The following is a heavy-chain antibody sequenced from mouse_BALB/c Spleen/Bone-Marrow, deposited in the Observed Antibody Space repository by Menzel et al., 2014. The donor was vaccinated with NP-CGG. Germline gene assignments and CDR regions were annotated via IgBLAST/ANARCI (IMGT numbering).Heavy chain of an antibody. Sequence: DVKLVESGGGLVQPGGSRKLSCSASGFSFSSFGMHWVRQAPEKGLEWVAYISSGSITIFCADTVKGRFTISRDNPKNTLFLQMTSLRSEDTAMYYCTRGGNWEDFDYWGQGTTLTVSS. CDR2: ISSGSITI. D-gene: IGHD4-1*01. J-gene: IGHJ2*01. V-gene: IGHV5-17*02. CDR1: GFSFSSFG. CDR3: TRGGNWEDFDY.